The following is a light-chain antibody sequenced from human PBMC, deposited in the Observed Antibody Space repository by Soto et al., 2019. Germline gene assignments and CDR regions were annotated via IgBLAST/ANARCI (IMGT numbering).Light chain of an antibody. V-gene: IGLV1-44*01. J-gene: IGLJ1*01. CDR2: SNN. CDR1: SSNIGSNS. CDR3: AAWDDSLNGREV. Sequence: QSVLTQPPSASGTPGQRVTISCSGSSSNIGSNSVNWYQQLPGAAPKLLIYSNNQRPSGVPDRFSGSKSGTSASLAISGLQSEDEADDYCAAWDDSLNGREVFGTGTKVTVL.